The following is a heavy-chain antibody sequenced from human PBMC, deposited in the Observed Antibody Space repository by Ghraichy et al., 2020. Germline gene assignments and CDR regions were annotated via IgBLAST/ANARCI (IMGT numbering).Heavy chain of an antibody. D-gene: IGHD3-22*01. J-gene: IGHJ4*02. Sequence: SGPTLVKPTQTLTLTCSFSGFSFSAPGEGVGWIRQPPGKPLEWLARIYWNDAKRYSPSLRDRLSITKDTSTDQVLLTMTNVDPVDTATYFCAHAHYYDSSGYFYDYWGQGTPVTVSS. CDR3: AHAHYYDSSGYFYDY. CDR1: GFSFSAPGEG. CDR2: IYWNDAK. V-gene: IGHV2-5*01.